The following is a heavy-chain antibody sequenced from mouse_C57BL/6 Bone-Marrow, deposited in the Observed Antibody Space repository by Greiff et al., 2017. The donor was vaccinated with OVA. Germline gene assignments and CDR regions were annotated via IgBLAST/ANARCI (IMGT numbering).Heavy chain of an antibody. CDR1: GFTFSSYA. V-gene: IGHV5-9-1*02. CDR3: TRPYYRYWYFDV. CDR2: ISSGGDYI. J-gene: IGHJ1*03. D-gene: IGHD2-14*01. Sequence: EVQRVESGEGLVKPGGSLKLSCAASGFTFSSYAMSWVRQTPEKRLEWVAYISSGGDYIYYADTVKGRFTISRDNARNTPYLQMSSLKSEDTAMYYCTRPYYRYWYFDVWGTGTTVTVSS.